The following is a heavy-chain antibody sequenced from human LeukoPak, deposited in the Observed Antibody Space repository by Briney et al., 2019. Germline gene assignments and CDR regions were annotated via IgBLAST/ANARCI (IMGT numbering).Heavy chain of an antibody. V-gene: IGHV1-18*01. Sequence: ASVKVSCKASGYTFTSSGISWVRQAPGQGLEWMGWISAYNGNTNYAQKLQGRVTMTTDTSTSTAYMELRSLRSDDTAVYYCARDPSIAVAGDLDYWGQGTLVTVSS. CDR1: GYTFTSSG. J-gene: IGHJ4*02. D-gene: IGHD6-19*01. CDR3: ARDPSIAVAGDLDY. CDR2: ISAYNGNT.